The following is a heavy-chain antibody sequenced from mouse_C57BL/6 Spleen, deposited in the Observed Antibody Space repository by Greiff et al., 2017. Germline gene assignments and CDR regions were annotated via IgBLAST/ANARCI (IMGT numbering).Heavy chain of an antibody. CDR1: GYAFSSSW. CDR2: IYPGDGDT. CDR3: ARDYYGSGFLAY. J-gene: IGHJ3*01. Sequence: QVQLQQSGPELVKPGASVKISCKASGYAFSSSWMNWVKQRPGKGLEWIGRIYPGDGDTNYNGKFKGKATLTADKSSSTAYMQLSSLTSEDSAVYFCARDYYGSGFLAYWGQGTLVTVSA. V-gene: IGHV1-82*01. D-gene: IGHD1-1*01.